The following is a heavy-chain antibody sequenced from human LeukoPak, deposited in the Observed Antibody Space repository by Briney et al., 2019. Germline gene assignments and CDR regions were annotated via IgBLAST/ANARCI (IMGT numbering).Heavy chain of an antibody. J-gene: IGHJ4*02. V-gene: IGHV3-23*01. CDR3: AKDLSVLGYCSSTSCYAFDY. D-gene: IGHD2-2*01. Sequence: GGSLRLSCAASGFTFSSYAMSWVRQAPGKGLEWVSAISGSGGSTYYADSVKGRFTISRDNSKNTLYLQMNSLRAEDTAVYYCAKDLSVLGYCSSTSCYAFDYWGQGTLVTVSS. CDR1: GFTFSSYA. CDR2: ISGSGGST.